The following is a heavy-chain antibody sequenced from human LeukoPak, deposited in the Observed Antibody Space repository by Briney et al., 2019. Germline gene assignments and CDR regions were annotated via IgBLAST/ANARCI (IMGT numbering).Heavy chain of an antibody. Sequence: PSETLSLTCTVSGGSISSSSHYWGWIRQPPGKGLEWIGSIYYSGSSYSNPSLKSRVTISLDTSKNQFSLKLSSVTAADTAVYYCARLFHYYDSSAYPTFDYWGQGTLVTVSS. V-gene: IGHV4-39*01. CDR1: GGSISSSSHY. CDR3: ARLFHYYDSSAYPTFDY. CDR2: IYYSGSS. J-gene: IGHJ4*02. D-gene: IGHD3-22*01.